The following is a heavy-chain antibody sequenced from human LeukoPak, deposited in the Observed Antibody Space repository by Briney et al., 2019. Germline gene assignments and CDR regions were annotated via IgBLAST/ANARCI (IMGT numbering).Heavy chain of an antibody. CDR3: AREGVINGPLDY. CDR2: INPSGGST. J-gene: IGHJ4*02. Sequence: ASVKVSCKASGYTFTSYYMHWVRQAPGQGLEWMGIINPSGGSTIYAQKFQGRVTMTRDTSTSTVYMELSSLRSEDTAVYYCAREGVINGPLDYWGQGTLVTVSS. CDR1: GYTFTSYY. D-gene: IGHD3-22*01. V-gene: IGHV1-46*01.